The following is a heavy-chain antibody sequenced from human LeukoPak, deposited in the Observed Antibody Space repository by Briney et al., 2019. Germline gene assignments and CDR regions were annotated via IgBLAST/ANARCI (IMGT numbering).Heavy chain of an antibody. Sequence: SQTLSLTCAISGDSVSSNSAVWNWIRQSPSRGFGWLGRTYYRSKWYYDYAISVKSRININPDTSKNQFSLQLNSVTPEDTAVYYCGREAAAGWVEDWGQGTLVTVSP. J-gene: IGHJ4*02. CDR2: TYYRSKWYY. D-gene: IGHD6-13*01. CDR1: GDSVSSNSAV. CDR3: GREAAAGWVED. V-gene: IGHV6-1*01.